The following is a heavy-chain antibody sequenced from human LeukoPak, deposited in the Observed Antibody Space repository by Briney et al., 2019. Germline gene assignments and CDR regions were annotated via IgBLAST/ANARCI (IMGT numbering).Heavy chain of an antibody. CDR1: GYTFTSDG. CDR2: ISAYNGNT. Sequence: ASVKVSCKASGYTFTSDGISWVRQAPGQGLEWMGWISAYNGNTNYAQKLQGRVTMTTDTSTSTAYMELRSLRSDDTAVYYCARDVSSGWSLNYYYYMDVWGKGTTVTISS. D-gene: IGHD6-19*01. J-gene: IGHJ6*03. V-gene: IGHV1-18*01. CDR3: ARDVSSGWSLNYYYYMDV.